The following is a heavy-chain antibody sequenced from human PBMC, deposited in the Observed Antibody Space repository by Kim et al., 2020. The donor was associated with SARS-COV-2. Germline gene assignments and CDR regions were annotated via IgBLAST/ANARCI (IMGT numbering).Heavy chain of an antibody. CDR3: ARDGEYYYDSSGSNFDY. D-gene: IGHD3-22*01. J-gene: IGHJ4*02. Sequence: VKGRFTISRDNAKNSLYLQMNSLRDEDTAVYYCARDGEYYYDSSGSNFDYWGQGTLVTVSS. V-gene: IGHV3-48*02.